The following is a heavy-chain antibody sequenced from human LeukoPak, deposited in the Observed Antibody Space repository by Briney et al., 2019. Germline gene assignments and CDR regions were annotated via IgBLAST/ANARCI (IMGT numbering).Heavy chain of an antibody. CDR1: GFTFSSYE. V-gene: IGHV3-48*03. CDR2: ISSSGSTI. J-gene: IGHJ6*03. D-gene: IGHD3-9*01. CDR3: ARDREMYYDILTGPYYYHYYMDV. Sequence: GGSLRLSCAASGFTFSSYEMNWVRQAPGKGLEWVSYISSSGSTIYYADSVKGRFTISRDNAKNSLYLQMNSLRAEDTAVYYCARDREMYYDILTGPYYYHYYMDVWGKGTTVTVSS.